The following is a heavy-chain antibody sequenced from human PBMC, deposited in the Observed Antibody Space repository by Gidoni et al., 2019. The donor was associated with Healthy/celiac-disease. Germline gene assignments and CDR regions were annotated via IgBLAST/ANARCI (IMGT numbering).Heavy chain of an antibody. D-gene: IGHD6-19*01. CDR1: GFTLSSYS. CDR3: ASSRVAVASYGMDV. CDR2: ISSSSSYI. V-gene: IGHV3-21*01. J-gene: IGHJ6*02. Sequence: EVQLVESGGGLVKHGGSLRLSCAASGFTLSSYSMNWVRQAPGKGLEWVSSISSSSSYIYYADSVKGRFTISRDNAKNSLYLQMNSLRAEDTAVYYCASSRVAVASYGMDVWGQGTTVTVSS.